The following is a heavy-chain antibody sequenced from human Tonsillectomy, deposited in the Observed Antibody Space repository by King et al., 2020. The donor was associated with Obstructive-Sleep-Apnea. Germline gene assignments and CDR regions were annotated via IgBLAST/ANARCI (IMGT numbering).Heavy chain of an antibody. D-gene: IGHD2-2*01. CDR3: ASPYCSGTSCYLYFYGMDV. CDR1: GFTFSSYA. V-gene: IGHV3-30*04. Sequence: VQLVESGGGVVQPGRSLRLSCAASGFTFSSYAMHWVRPAPGKGLECVAVISSDGSHKYYADSVKGRFTCSRDNSKNTLYLQMNSLRAEDTAVYYCASPYCSGTSCYLYFYGMDVWGQGTTVTVSS. CDR2: ISSDGSHK. J-gene: IGHJ6*02.